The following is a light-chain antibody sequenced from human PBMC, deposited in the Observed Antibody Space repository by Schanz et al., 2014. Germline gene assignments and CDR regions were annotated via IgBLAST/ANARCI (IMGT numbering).Light chain of an antibody. CDR3: QQYGSSPRT. J-gene: IGKJ1*01. CDR1: QSVSSN. Sequence: EIVMTQSPATLSVSPGERATLSCRASQSVSSNLAWYQQTPGQGPRLLIYGASSRATGIPDRFSGSGSGTDFTLTISRLEPEDFAVFYCQQYGSSPRTFGQGTKVEV. CDR2: GAS. V-gene: IGKV3-20*01.